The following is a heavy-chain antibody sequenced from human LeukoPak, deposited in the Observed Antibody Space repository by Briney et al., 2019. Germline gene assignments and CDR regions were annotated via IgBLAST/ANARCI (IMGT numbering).Heavy chain of an antibody. CDR1: GGSVSSYY. CDR2: VYISGSP. J-gene: IGHJ5*02. CDR3: ARLSANWFDP. Sequence: SETLSLTCTVSGGSVSSYYWTWIRQSAGKGLEWIGRVYISGSPIYNPSLKSRVTTSVDTSKNQFSLKLSSVTAADTAAYYCARLSANWFDPWGQGTLVTVSS. V-gene: IGHV4-4*07.